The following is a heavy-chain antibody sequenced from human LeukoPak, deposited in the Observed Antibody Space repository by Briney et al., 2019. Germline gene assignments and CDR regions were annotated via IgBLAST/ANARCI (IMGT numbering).Heavy chain of an antibody. CDR2: IYSPGTN. CDR3: ARGIGTSYDSSRDAFDI. J-gene: IGHJ3*02. D-gene: IGHD3-22*01. V-gene: IGHV4-61*02. Sequence: PSETLSLTCTVSAGSINSGDYYWSWIRQPAGKGLEWIGRIYSPGTNYNYNPSLKSRVTISIDTSKNQFSLKLTSVTAADKAVYYCARGIGTSYDSSRDAFDIWGQGTMVTVSS. CDR1: AGSINSGDYY.